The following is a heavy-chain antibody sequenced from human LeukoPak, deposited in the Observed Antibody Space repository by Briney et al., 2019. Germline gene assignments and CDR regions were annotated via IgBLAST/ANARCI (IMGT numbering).Heavy chain of an antibody. V-gene: IGHV1-2*02. CDR1: GYTFTGYY. Sequence: VASVKVSYQASGYTFTGYYMHWVRQAPGQGLEWMGWINPNSGGTNYAQKFQGRVTMTRDTSISTAYMELSRLRSDDTAVYYCARRLIAAAGLSFDPWGQGTLVTVSS. CDR3: ARRLIAAAGLSFDP. J-gene: IGHJ5*02. CDR2: INPNSGGT. D-gene: IGHD6-13*01.